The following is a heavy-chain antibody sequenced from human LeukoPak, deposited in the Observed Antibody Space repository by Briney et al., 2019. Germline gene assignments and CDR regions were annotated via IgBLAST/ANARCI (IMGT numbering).Heavy chain of an antibody. CDR2: ISAYNGNT. CDR3: ARAPLWDYYYGMDV. V-gene: IGHV1-18*01. Sequence: ASVKVSCKASGYTFTSYGISWVPQAPGQGLEWMGWISAYNGNTNYAQKLQGRVTMTTDTSTSTAYMELRSLRSDDTAVYYCARAPLWDYYYGMDVWGQGTTVTVSS. D-gene: IGHD1-26*01. CDR1: GYTFTSYG. J-gene: IGHJ6*02.